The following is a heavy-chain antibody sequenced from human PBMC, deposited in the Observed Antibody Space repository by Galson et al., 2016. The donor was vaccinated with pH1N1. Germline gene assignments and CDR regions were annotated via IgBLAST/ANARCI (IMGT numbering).Heavy chain of an antibody. Sequence: SLRLSCAASRFTFNDYGMHWVRQAPGKGLEWVSSISWNSGSIVYADSVKGRFTTSRDNAKNSLYLQMNSLRVEDTALYYCAKDMNLELREGALDYWGQGALVTVSS. V-gene: IGHV3-9*01. CDR3: AKDMNLELREGALDY. CDR2: ISWNSGSI. D-gene: IGHD1-7*01. CDR1: RFTFNDYG. J-gene: IGHJ4*02.